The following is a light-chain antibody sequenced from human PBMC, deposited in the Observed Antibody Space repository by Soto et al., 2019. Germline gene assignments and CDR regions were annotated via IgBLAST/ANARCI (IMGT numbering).Light chain of an antibody. V-gene: IGKV1-39*01. CDR1: QSITTY. CDR2: AAS. CDR3: QQSYGTPWT. Sequence: DIQMTQSPSSLSASVGDRVTVTCRASQSITTYLNWYQQKPGKAPKLLIYAASSLQSGVPSRFSGSGSGTDFTLTITSLQPEDFATYICQQSYGTPWTLGQGTKVQIK. J-gene: IGKJ1*01.